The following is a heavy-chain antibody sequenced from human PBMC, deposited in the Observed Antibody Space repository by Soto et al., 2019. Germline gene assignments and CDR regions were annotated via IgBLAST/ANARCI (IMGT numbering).Heavy chain of an antibody. CDR1: GGSINNHY. CDR2: IYYTGST. Sequence: QVHLQESGPGLVKPSETLSLTCTVSGGSINNHYWSWIRQPPGKGLEWIGYIYYTGSTNYNPSLKSRVIMSVDTSKNQCSLNLTSLTAAGTAIYYFAIANWYSEYWGQGTLVTVSS. CDR3: AIANWYSEY. V-gene: IGHV4-59*11. J-gene: IGHJ4*02. D-gene: IGHD7-27*01.